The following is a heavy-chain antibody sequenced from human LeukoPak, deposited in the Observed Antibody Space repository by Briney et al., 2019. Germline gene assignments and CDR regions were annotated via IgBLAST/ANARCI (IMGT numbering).Heavy chain of an antibody. D-gene: IGHD3-9*01. Sequence: GESLRLSCAASGFIFSSYSMNWVRQAPGKGLEWVSSISSSSSYIYYADSVKGRFTISRDNAKNSLYLQMNSLRAEDTAVYYCAREYYDILTGYRTDAFDIWGQGTMVTVSS. CDR1: GFIFSSYS. CDR3: AREYYDILTGYRTDAFDI. CDR2: ISSSSSYI. J-gene: IGHJ3*02. V-gene: IGHV3-21*01.